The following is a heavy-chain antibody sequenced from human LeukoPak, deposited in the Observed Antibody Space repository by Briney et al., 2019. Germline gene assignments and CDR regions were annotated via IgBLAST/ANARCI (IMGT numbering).Heavy chain of an antibody. J-gene: IGHJ1*01. V-gene: IGHV3-30*18. Sequence: PGGSLRLSCAASGFTFSSYGMHWVRQAPGKGLEWVAVISYDGSNKYYADSVKGRFTISRDNSKNTLYLQMNSLRAEDTAVYYCAKGRYCSGGSCYPEYFQHWGQGTLVTVSS. D-gene: IGHD2-15*01. CDR3: AKGRYCSGGSCYPEYFQH. CDR2: ISYDGSNK. CDR1: GFTFSSYG.